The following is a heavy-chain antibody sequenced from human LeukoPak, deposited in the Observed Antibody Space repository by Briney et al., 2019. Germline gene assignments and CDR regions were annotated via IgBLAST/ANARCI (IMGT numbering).Heavy chain of an antibody. D-gene: IGHD5-18*01. CDR1: GFTFSSYG. J-gene: IGHJ4*02. CDR2: IKQDGSEK. Sequence: GGSLRRSCAASGFTFSSYGMHWVRQAPGKGLEWVANIKQDGSEKYYVDSVKGRFTISRDNAKNSLYLQMNSLRAEDPAVYYCAREGQLGFDYWGQGTLVTVSS. V-gene: IGHV3-7*03. CDR3: AREGQLGFDY.